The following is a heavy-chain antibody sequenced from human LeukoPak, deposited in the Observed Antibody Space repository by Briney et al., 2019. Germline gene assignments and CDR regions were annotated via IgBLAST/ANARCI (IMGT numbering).Heavy chain of an antibody. J-gene: IGHJ6*03. CDR2: IYYSGST. V-gene: IGHV4-39*07. CDR3: ARDGGDSRYYYYYYYMDV. D-gene: IGHD3-16*01. Sequence: SETLSLTCTVSGGSISSSSYYWGWIRQPPGKGLEWIGSIYYSGSTYYNPSLKSRVTISVDTSKNQFSLKLSSVTAADTAVYYCARDGGDSRYYYYYYYMDVWGKGTTVTVSS. CDR1: GGSISSSSYY.